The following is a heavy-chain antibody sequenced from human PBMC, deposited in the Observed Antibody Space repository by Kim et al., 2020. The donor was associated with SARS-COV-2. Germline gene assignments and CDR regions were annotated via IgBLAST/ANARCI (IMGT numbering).Heavy chain of an antibody. CDR3: MKGWGGGIWDH. Sequence: GGSLRLSCTTSGFTFTGYAMRWVRQAPGKGLEWVSGIDGGDGTTYYADSVKGRFTISRDNSKNTLYLQMNSLRADDTAVYYCMKGWGGGIWDHWGQGT. J-gene: IGHJ4*02. CDR2: IDGGDGTT. V-gene: IGHV3-23*01. CDR1: GFTFTGYA. D-gene: IGHD3-16*01.